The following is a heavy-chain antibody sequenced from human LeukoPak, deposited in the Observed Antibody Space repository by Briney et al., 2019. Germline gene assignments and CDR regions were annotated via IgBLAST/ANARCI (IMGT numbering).Heavy chain of an antibody. D-gene: IGHD4-17*01. Sequence: GASVKVSCKASGYTFTSYGISWVRQAPGQGLEWMGWISAYNGNTNYAQKLQGRVTMTTDTSTSTAYMELRSLRSDDTAVYYCARVRAVTTGYYYGMDVWGQGTTVTVSS. CDR2: ISAYNGNT. CDR3: ARVRAVTTGYYYGMDV. J-gene: IGHJ6*02. V-gene: IGHV1-18*01. CDR1: GYTFTSYG.